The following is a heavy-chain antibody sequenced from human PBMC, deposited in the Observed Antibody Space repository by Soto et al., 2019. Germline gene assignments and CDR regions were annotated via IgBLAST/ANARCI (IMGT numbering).Heavy chain of an antibody. CDR2: IYPGDSVT. D-gene: IGHD5-12*01. V-gene: IGHV5-51*01. Sequence: PGESLKISCKASGYSFSTYWIAWVRQRPGKGLDWMGIIYPGDSVTRYSPSFQGQVTISVDNSIDTAYLEWTTLRASDSAMYYCARHSLATQPGDYWGQGTRVTVSS. CDR3: ARHSLATQPGDY. CDR1: GYSFSTYW. J-gene: IGHJ4*02.